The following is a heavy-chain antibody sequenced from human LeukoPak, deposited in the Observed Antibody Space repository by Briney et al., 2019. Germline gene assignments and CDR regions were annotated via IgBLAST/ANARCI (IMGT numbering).Heavy chain of an antibody. V-gene: IGHV3-23*01. CDR1: GFTFSIYS. CDR2: ISGTGAVT. D-gene: IGHD2-21*02. J-gene: IGHJ4*02. CDR3: AKGAVTATRKFDS. Sequence: GGSLRLSCAASGFTFSIYSMSWVRQAPGKGLEWVSIISGTGAVTFYADSLKGRFTISRDNSKNTLYLQMNSLRDEDTAVYYCAKGAVTATRKFDSWGQGTLVTVSP.